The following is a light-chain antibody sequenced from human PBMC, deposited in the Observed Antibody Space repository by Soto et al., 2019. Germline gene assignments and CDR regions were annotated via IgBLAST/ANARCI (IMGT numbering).Light chain of an antibody. Sequence: EIVMTQSPATLSVSPGEGATLSCRASQGIGNKLAWYQAKPGQAPRVLIYGASTRATGIPARFSGGGSGTEFTLTISSLQSEDFAVYYCQQYDYWPPWTFGQGTKVEIK. V-gene: IGKV3-15*01. CDR2: GAS. CDR1: QGIGNK. CDR3: QQYDYWPPWT. J-gene: IGKJ1*01.